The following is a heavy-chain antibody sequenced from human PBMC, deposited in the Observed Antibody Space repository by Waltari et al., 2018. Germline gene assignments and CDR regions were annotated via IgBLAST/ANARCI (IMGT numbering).Heavy chain of an antibody. Sequence: QVQLQQWGAGLLKPSETLSLTCAVYGGSFSGYYWSWIRQPPGKGLEWIGEINHSGSTNYNPSLKSRVTISVDTSKNQFSLKLSSVTAADTAVYYCARYGSRLRLRADDYWGQGTLVTVSS. CDR1: GGSFSGYY. D-gene: IGHD5-12*01. CDR3: ARYGSRLRLRADDY. V-gene: IGHV4-34*01. CDR2: INHSGST. J-gene: IGHJ4*02.